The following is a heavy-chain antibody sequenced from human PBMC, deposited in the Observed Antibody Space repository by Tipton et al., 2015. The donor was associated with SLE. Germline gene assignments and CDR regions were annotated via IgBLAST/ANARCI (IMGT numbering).Heavy chain of an antibody. D-gene: IGHD4-17*01. CDR1: GGSISSHY. CDR3: ARSYGDYRDYYGMDV. Sequence: LRLSCTVSGGSISSHYWSWIRQPPGKGLEWIGYIYYSGSTNYNPSLTSRVTISVDTSKNQFSLKLSSVTAADTAVYYCARSYGDYRDYYGMDVWGQGTTVTVSS. CDR2: IYYSGST. V-gene: IGHV4-59*11. J-gene: IGHJ6*02.